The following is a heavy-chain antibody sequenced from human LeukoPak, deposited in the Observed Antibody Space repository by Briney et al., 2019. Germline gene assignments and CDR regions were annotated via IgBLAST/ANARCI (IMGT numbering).Heavy chain of an antibody. Sequence: VSAITGSPASTYSPHSRNARFTISRHHSKNTVYLQMNSLRAEDTAVYYCAKGSGSYSGYFDYWGQGTLVTVSS. J-gene: IGHJ4*02. D-gene: IGHD6-19*01. V-gene: IGHV3-23*01. CDR2: ITGSPAST. CDR3: AKGSGSYSGYFDY.